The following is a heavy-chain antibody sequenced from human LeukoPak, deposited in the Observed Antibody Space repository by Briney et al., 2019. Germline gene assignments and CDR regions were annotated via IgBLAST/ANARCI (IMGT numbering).Heavy chain of an antibody. D-gene: IGHD6-19*01. V-gene: IGHV3-30-3*01. CDR2: ISYDGSNK. J-gene: IGHJ4*02. Sequence: GGSLRLSCVVSGFTFSSYTMHWVRQAPGKGLEWVAVISYDGSNKYYADSVKGRFTISRDNSKNTLYLQMNSLRAEDTAVYFCARDSRSSGWNYYFDYWGQGTLVTVSS. CDR3: ARDSRSSGWNYYFDY. CDR1: GFTFSSYT.